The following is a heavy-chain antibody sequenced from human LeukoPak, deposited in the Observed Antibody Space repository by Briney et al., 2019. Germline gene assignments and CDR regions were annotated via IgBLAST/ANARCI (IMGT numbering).Heavy chain of an antibody. CDR3: ARSGTGTTYYYYMDV. J-gene: IGHJ6*03. CDR1: GFTFSSYS. V-gene: IGHV3-21*01. CDR2: ISSSSSYI. Sequence: GGSLRLSCAASGFTFSSYSMNWVRQAPGKGLEWVSSISSSSSYIHYADSVKGRFTISRDNAKNSLYLQMNSLRAEDTAVYYCARSGTGTTYYYYMDVWGKGTTVTVSS. D-gene: IGHD1-7*01.